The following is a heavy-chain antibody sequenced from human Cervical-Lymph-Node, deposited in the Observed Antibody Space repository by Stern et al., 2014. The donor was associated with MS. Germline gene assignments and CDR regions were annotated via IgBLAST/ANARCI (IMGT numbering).Heavy chain of an antibody. Sequence: EVQLVESGGGLVQPGGSLRLSCAASGFTFSAYSMNWARQAPGKGLEWVSYISSSSSTTYYADSVKGRFTISRDNAKKSLYLQMNSLRDEDTAVYYCARAVTTVSESYFDYWGQGTLVTVSS. V-gene: IGHV3-48*02. D-gene: IGHD4-17*01. CDR2: ISSSSSTT. J-gene: IGHJ4*02. CDR3: ARAVTTVSESYFDY. CDR1: GFTFSAYS.